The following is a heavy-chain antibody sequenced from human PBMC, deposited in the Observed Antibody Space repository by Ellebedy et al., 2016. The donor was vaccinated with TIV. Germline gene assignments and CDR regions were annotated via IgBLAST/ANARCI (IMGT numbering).Heavy chain of an antibody. CDR2: ISAYNGNT. CDR1: GYTFTSYG. J-gene: IGHJ3*02. D-gene: IGHD3-10*01. Sequence: ASVKVSCXASGYTFTSYGISWVRQAPGQGLEWMGWISAYNGNTNYAQKLQGRVTMTTDTSTSTAYMELRSLRSDDTAVYYCARGGPYYYGSGSYSDAFDIWGQGTMVTVSS. V-gene: IGHV1-18*01. CDR3: ARGGPYYYGSGSYSDAFDI.